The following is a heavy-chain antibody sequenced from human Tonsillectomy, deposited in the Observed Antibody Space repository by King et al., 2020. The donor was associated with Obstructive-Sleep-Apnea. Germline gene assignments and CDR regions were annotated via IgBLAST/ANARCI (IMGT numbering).Heavy chain of an antibody. CDR1: GFTFSTYS. V-gene: IGHV3-48*04. CDR2: ISSSSSSM. Sequence: VQLVESGGGLVQPGGSLRLSCAASGFTFSTYSMNWVRQAPGKGLEWVSYISSSSSSMYYADSVKGRFTISRDNARNSLYLRMNSLRVEDTAVYYCARVGTQCSRAYESWFAPWGQGTLVTVSS. D-gene: IGHD1-1*01. CDR3: ARVGTQCSRAYESWFAP. J-gene: IGHJ5*02.